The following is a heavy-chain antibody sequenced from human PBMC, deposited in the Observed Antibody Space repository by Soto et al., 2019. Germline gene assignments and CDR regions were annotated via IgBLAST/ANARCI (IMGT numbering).Heavy chain of an antibody. CDR2: IWYDGSNK. V-gene: IGHV3-33*01. J-gene: IGHJ4*02. CDR1: GFTFSSYG. Sequence: GGSLRLSCAASGFTFSSYGMHWVRQAPGKGLEWVAVIWYDGSNKYYADSVKGRFTISRDNSKNTLYLQMNSLRAEDTAVYYCARSKYYYDSSGYYYVQPIDYWGQGPLVTVSS. D-gene: IGHD3-22*01. CDR3: ARSKYYYDSSGYYYVQPIDY.